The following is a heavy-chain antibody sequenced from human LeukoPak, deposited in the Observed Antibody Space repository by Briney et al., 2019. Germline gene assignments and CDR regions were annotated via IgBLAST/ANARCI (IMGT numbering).Heavy chain of an antibody. J-gene: IGHJ4*02. Sequence: GGSLRLSCAASGFTFSSYSMNWVRQAPGKGLEWVSSISSSSSYIYYADSVKRRFTISRDNAKHSLYLQMNSLRAEDTAVYYCARDEGFCSGGSCYLPFDYWGQGTLVTVSS. CDR3: ARDEGFCSGGSCYLPFDY. CDR1: GFTFSSYS. CDR2: ISSSSSYI. D-gene: IGHD2-15*01. V-gene: IGHV3-21*01.